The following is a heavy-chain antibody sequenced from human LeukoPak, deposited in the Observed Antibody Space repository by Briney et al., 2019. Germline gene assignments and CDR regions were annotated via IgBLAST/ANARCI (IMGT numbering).Heavy chain of an antibody. CDR3: ARWYYDSSGLDY. D-gene: IGHD3-22*01. Sequence: PETLSLTCAVYGGSFSGYYWSWIRQPPGKGLEWIGEINHSGSTNYNPPLKSRVTISVDTSKNQFSLKLSSVTAADTAVYYCARWYYDSSGLDYWGQGTLVTVSS. J-gene: IGHJ4*02. CDR2: INHSGST. CDR1: GGSFSGYY. V-gene: IGHV4-34*01.